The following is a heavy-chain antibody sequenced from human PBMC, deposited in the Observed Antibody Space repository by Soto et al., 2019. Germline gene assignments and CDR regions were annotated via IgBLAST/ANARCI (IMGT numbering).Heavy chain of an antibody. CDR3: ARDLPYSSSWYGSFFY. J-gene: IGHJ4*02. V-gene: IGHV3-7*05. CDR2: IKQDGSEK. Sequence: GGSLRLSCAASGFTFSSYWMSWVRQAPGKGLEWVANIKQDGSEKYYVDSVKGRFTISRDNAKNSLYLQMNSLRAEDTAVYYCARDLPYSSSWYGSFFYWGQGTLVTVSS. D-gene: IGHD6-13*01. CDR1: GFTFSSYW.